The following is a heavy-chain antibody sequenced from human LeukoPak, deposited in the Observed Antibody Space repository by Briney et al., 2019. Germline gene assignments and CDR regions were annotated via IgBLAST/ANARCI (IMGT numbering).Heavy chain of an antibody. CDR2: INPNSGGT. CDR1: GGTFSSYA. CDR3: ARVAYYYDSSGYLDY. D-gene: IGHD3-22*01. Sequence: ASVKVSCKASGGTFSSYAISWVRQAPGQGLEWMGRINPNSGGTNYAQKFQGRVTMTRDTSISTAYMELSRLRSDDTAVYYCARVAYYYDSSGYLDYWGQGTLVTVSS. V-gene: IGHV1-2*02. J-gene: IGHJ4*02.